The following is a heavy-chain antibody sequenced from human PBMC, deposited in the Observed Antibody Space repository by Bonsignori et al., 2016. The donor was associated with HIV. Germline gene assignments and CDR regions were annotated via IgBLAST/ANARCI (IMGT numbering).Heavy chain of an antibody. D-gene: IGHD4-17*01. V-gene: IGHV4-4*07. CDR3: ARAPYYVDPYFDN. Sequence: QVLLRESGPGLVKPSETLSLTCSVSGGSLSPYWWNWIRQPAGKGLEWIGRVYPTGPTYYCPSFKGRVTMSIDQSKHQVSLNLNSLTAADTAVYFCARAPYYVDPYFDNWGQGILVTVSS. CDR2: VYPTGPT. CDR1: GGSLSPYW. J-gene: IGHJ4*02.